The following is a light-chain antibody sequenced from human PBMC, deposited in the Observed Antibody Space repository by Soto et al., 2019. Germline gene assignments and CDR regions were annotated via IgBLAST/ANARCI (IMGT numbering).Light chain of an antibody. CDR3: QQYNNWPLT. CDR2: GAS. Sequence: EVLITQSPATLSVSLGDRATLAFRASQSVSSNLAWYQQKPGQATRLLIYGASTRATGIPARFSGSASGREFTLTISRLQSEDFAVYSCQQYNNWPLTFGGGTKV. V-gene: IGKV3-15*01. CDR1: QSVSSN. J-gene: IGKJ4*01.